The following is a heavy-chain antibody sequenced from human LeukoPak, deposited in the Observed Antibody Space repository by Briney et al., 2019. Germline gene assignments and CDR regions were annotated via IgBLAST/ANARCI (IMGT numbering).Heavy chain of an antibody. CDR3: ARDRYGDYALLGY. J-gene: IGHJ4*02. V-gene: IGHV3-53*01. Sequence: GGSLRLSCAASGFTVSSNYMSWVRQAPGKGLEWVSVIYSGGSTYYADSVKGRFTISRDNSKNTLYLQMNSLRAEDTAVYYCARDRYGDYALLGYWGQGTLVTVSS. D-gene: IGHD4-17*01. CDR2: IYSGGST. CDR1: GFTVSSNY.